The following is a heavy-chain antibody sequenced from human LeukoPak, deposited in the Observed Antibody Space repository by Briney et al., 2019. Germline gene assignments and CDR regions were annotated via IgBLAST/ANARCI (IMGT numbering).Heavy chain of an antibody. CDR3: ARLPGIAVAGTKGVTANYYYYYMDV. D-gene: IGHD6-19*01. Sequence: PSGTLSLTCAVSGGSISSSNWWSWVRQPPGKGLEWIGEIYHSGSTNYNPSLKSRVTISVDTSKNQFSLKLSSVTAADTAVYYCARLPGIAVAGTKGVTANYYYYYMDVWGKGTTVTVSS. CDR1: GGSISSSNW. V-gene: IGHV4-4*02. CDR2: IYHSGST. J-gene: IGHJ6*03.